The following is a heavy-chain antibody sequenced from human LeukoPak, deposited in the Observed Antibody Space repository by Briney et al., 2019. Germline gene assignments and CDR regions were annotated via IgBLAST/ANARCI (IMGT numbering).Heavy chain of an antibody. CDR3: AKDRFDWSSYIDY. CDR1: GFTFSIYT. D-gene: IGHD3-9*01. Sequence: GGSLRLSCAASGFTFSIYTMNWVRQAPGKGLEWVSSISSTSSYIYYADSVTGRFTISRDNSKNTLYLQMNSLRAEDTALYYCAKDRFDWSSYIDYWGQGPLVTVSS. CDR2: ISSTSSYI. J-gene: IGHJ4*02. V-gene: IGHV3-21*04.